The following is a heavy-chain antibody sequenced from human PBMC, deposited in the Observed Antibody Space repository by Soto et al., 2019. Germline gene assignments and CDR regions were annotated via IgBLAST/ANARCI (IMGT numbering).Heavy chain of an antibody. CDR3: ARETNWGPDY. D-gene: IGHD7-27*01. Sequence: GGSLRLSCAASGFSFSSYWMHWVRQAPGKGLVWVSRINSDGSSTSYADSVRGRFTISRDNAKNTLYLQMNSLRAEDRAVYYCARETNWGPDYWGQGTLVTVAS. CDR1: GFSFSSYW. CDR2: INSDGSST. J-gene: IGHJ4*02. V-gene: IGHV3-74*01.